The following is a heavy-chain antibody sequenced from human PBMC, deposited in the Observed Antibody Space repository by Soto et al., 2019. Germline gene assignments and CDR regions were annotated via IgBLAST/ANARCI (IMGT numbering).Heavy chain of an antibody. V-gene: IGHV1-69*01. J-gene: IGHJ4*02. CDR2: IIRIFGTT. Sequence: QVQLVQSGAEVKKPGSSVKVSCKASGGTFSSYAISWVRQAPGQGLEWMGGIIRIFGTTNYAQKFQGRGTITAAESTSTAYMELGSLRSEDTAVDYCAKSYYYDSRGYYPFDYWGQGTLITVSS. CDR1: GGTFSSYA. D-gene: IGHD3-22*01. CDR3: AKSYYYDSRGYYPFDY.